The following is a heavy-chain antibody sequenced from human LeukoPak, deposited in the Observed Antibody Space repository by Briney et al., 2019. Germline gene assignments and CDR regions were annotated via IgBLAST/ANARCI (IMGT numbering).Heavy chain of an antibody. CDR3: AKVSSGWLLNWFDP. CDR1: GFTFSSYE. J-gene: IGHJ5*02. Sequence: PGGPLRLSCAASGFTFSSYEMNWVRQAPGKGLEWVSYISSSGSTVYYADSVKGRFTVSRDNAKNSLYLQMNSLRAEDTAVYYCAKVSSGWLLNWFDPWGQGTLVTVSS. V-gene: IGHV3-48*03. D-gene: IGHD6-19*01. CDR2: ISSSGSTV.